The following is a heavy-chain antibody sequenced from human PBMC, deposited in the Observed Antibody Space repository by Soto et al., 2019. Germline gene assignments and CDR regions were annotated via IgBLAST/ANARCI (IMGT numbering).Heavy chain of an antibody. V-gene: IGHV1-69*05. Sequence: SVKVSCKASGGTFSSYAISWVRQAPGQGLEWMGGIIPIFGNTNYAQKLQGRVTMTTDTSTSTAYMELRSLRSDDTAVYYCARDLSLIIRGRGIPLHPWGQRPLVTVS. D-gene: IGHD3-10*01. CDR1: GGTFSSYA. CDR3: ARDLSLIIRGRGIPLHP. J-gene: IGHJ5*02. CDR2: IIPIFGNT.